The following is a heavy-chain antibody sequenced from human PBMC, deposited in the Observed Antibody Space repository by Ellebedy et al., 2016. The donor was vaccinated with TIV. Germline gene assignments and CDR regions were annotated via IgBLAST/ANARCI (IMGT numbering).Heavy chain of an antibody. J-gene: IGHJ5*02. V-gene: IGHV1-46*04. D-gene: IGHD3-22*01. Sequence: ASVKVSCKASGYSFTASYIHWVRHAPGQGLEWMGVIDPRPGSTTSAQKLQGRFTMTRDTSTSTVYMELSSLRSEDTALYYCARDSSGFPDHWGQGTLVTVSS. CDR2: IDPRPGST. CDR3: ARDSSGFPDH. CDR1: GYSFTASY.